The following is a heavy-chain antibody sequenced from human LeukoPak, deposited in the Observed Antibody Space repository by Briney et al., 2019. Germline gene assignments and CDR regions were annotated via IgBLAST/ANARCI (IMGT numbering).Heavy chain of an antibody. CDR1: GYTFTAYY. V-gene: IGHV1-2*06. Sequence: ASVKVSCKASGYTFTAYYIHWVRQAPGHGLEWVGRINPNSGGTNYAQKFQGRVTMTRDTSISTAYMELSRLKSDDTAVYYCASVTYYDSSDYYLGDYWGQGTLVTVSS. CDR3: ASVTYYDSSDYYLGDY. CDR2: INPNSGGT. D-gene: IGHD3-22*01. J-gene: IGHJ4*02.